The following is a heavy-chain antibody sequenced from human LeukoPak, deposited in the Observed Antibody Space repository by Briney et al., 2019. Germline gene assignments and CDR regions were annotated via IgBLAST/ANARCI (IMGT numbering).Heavy chain of an antibody. CDR1: GFSFNSDW. Sequence: GGSLRLSCAASGFSFNSDWMDWVRQAPGKGLEWVANIKHDESEKNYLDSVKGRFTISRDNAQNSLYLQMNGLRVGDTAVYYCTRRLDDWGQGTLVTVSS. D-gene: IGHD3-16*01. CDR2: IKHDESEK. V-gene: IGHV3-7*01. J-gene: IGHJ4*02. CDR3: TRRLDD.